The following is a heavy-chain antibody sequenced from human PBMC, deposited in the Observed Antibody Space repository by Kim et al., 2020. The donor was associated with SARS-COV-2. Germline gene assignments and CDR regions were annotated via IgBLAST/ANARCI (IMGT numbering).Heavy chain of an antibody. J-gene: IGHJ3*02. D-gene: IGHD3-3*01. Sequence: GESLKISCKGSGYSFSDYWIGWVRQMPGSGLEWMGVIYPGDDDTRYSPSFQGQVFISVDTSISTAYLQWSSLKASDTAMYYCSRALSHFDLGSAYYKADGFDIWSQGTIVNVS. CDR3: SRALSHFDLGSAYYKADGFDI. V-gene: IGHV5-51*01. CDR2: IYPGDDDT. CDR1: GYSFSDYW.